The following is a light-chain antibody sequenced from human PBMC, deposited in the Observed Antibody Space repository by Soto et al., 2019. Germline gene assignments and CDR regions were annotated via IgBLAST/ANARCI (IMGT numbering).Light chain of an antibody. CDR3: QQRSNWPRPT. CDR2: DAS. V-gene: IGKV3-11*01. CDR1: QSVSRY. Sequence: EIVLTQSPATLSLSPGERATLSCRASQSVSRYLAWYQQKPGQAPRLLIYDASNRATGIPARFSGSGSGTDFTLTISSLEPEDFALYYCQQRSNWPRPTLGGGTKVDTK. J-gene: IGKJ4*01.